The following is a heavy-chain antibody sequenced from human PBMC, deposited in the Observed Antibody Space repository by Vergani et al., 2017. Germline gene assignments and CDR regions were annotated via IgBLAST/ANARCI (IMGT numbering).Heavy chain of an antibody. CDR2: IRYDGSNK. D-gene: IGHD3-22*01. CDR3: ASPGDSSGYYPGRFDY. J-gene: IGHJ4*02. Sequence: VQLVESGGGLVKPGGSLRLSCAASGFTFSSYGMHWVRQAPGKGLEWVAFIRYDGSNKYYADSVKGRFTISRDNSKNTLYLQMNSRRAEDTAVYYCASPGDSSGYYPGRFDYWGQGTLVTVSS. CDR1: GFTFSSYG. V-gene: IGHV3-30*02.